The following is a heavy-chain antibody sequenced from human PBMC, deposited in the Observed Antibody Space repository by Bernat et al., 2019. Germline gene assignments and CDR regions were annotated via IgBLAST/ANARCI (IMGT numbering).Heavy chain of an antibody. V-gene: IGHV3-7*03. CDR1: GFTFSSYW. Sequence: EVQLVESGGGLVQPGGSLRLSCAASGFTFSSYWMSWVRQAPGKGLEWVANIKQDGSEKYYVDSVKGRFTISRDNAKNSLYLQMNSLRAEDTAVYYCARMASVLGSYHYFDYWGQGTLVTVSS. J-gene: IGHJ4*02. D-gene: IGHD3-16*02. CDR3: ARMASVLGSYHYFDY. CDR2: IKQDGSEK.